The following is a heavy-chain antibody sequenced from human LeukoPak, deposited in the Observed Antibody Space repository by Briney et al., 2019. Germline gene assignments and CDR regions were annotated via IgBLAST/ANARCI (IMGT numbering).Heavy chain of an antibody. Sequence: PGRSLRLSCAAPGFTFSSYAMHWVRQAPGKGLEWVAVISYDGSNKYYADSVKGRFTISRDNSKNTLYLQMNSLRAEDTAVYYCARSFTAMGSPDYWGQGTLVTVSS. J-gene: IGHJ4*02. V-gene: IGHV3-30-3*01. CDR1: GFTFSSYA. CDR3: ARSFTAMGSPDY. CDR2: ISYDGSNK. D-gene: IGHD5-18*01.